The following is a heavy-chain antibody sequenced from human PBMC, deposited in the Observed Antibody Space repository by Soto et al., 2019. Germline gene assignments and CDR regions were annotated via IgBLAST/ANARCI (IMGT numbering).Heavy chain of an antibody. CDR2: IIPIFGTA. CDR1: GGTFSSYA. CDR3: AVTYYYGSGSYYSAGSPPDY. D-gene: IGHD3-10*01. V-gene: IGHV1-69*13. J-gene: IGHJ4*02. Sequence: SVKVSCKASGGTFSSYAISWVRQAPGQGLEWMGGIIPIFGTANYAQKFQGRVTITADESTSTAYMELSSLRSEDTAVYSCAVTYYYGSGSYYSAGSPPDYWGQGTLVTVSS.